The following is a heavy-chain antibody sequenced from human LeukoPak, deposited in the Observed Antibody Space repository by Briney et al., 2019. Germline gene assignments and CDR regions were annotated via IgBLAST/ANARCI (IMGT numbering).Heavy chain of an antibody. Sequence: PSETLSLTCTVSGGSISSYYWSWIRQPAGKGLEWIGRIYTSGSTNYNPSLKSRVTMSVDTSKNQFSLKLSPVTAADTAVYYCARESTVRYYNWFDPWGQGTLVTVSS. V-gene: IGHV4-4*07. CDR1: GGSISSYY. J-gene: IGHJ5*02. CDR3: ARESTVRYYNWFDP. CDR2: IYTSGST. D-gene: IGHD3-10*01.